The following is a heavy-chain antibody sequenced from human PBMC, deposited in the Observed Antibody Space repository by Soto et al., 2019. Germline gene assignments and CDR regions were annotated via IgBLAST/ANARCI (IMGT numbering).Heavy chain of an antibody. V-gene: IGHV3-23*01. CDR2: ISGSGGST. CDR3: AKDSIGGGSGSIVDY. Sequence: PGGSVRLSCAASGFTFSSYAMSWVRQAPGKGLERVSAISGSGGSTYYADSVKGRFTISRDNSKNTLYLQMNSLRAEDTAVYYCAKDSIGGGSGSIVDYWGQGNLVTVSS. D-gene: IGHD3-10*01. J-gene: IGHJ4*02. CDR1: GFTFSSYA.